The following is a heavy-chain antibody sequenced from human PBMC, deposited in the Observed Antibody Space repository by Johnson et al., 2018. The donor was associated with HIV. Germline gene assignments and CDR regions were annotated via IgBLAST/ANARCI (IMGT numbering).Heavy chain of an antibody. CDR2: ISRDGVNT. J-gene: IGHJ3*02. V-gene: IGHV3-64*07. CDR3: ARDPFTPAGSDAFDI. D-gene: IGHD2-15*01. Sequence: VQLVESGGSVVRPGGSLRLSCEASGFTFSSYAMHWVRQAPGEGLEYVSAISRDGVNTFYADSVTDRFTIFRDNSKNTLYLQMGSLRPEDMGIYYCARDPFTPAGSDAFDIWGQGTMVTVSS. CDR1: GFTFSSYA.